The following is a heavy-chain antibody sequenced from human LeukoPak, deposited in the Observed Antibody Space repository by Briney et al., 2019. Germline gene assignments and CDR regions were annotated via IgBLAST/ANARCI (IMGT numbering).Heavy chain of an antibody. CDR2: IYSGGST. J-gene: IGHJ4*02. CDR3: AKDPSGVTSGPFDY. V-gene: IGHV3-53*01. CDR1: GFTVSSNY. Sequence: GGSLRLSCAASGFTVSSNYMSWVRQAPGKGLEWVSVIYSGGSTYYADSVKGRFTISRDNSKNTQYLQMNSLRAEDTAVYYCAKDPSGVTSGPFDYWGQGTLVTVSS. D-gene: IGHD4-17*01.